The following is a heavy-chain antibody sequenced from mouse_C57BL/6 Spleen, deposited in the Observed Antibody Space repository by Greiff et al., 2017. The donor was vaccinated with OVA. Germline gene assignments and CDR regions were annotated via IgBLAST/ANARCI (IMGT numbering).Heavy chain of an antibody. CDR3: ARWGGGGDAMEY. CDR2: INPNNGGT. D-gene: IGHD1-1*02. V-gene: IGHV1-26*01. Sequence: VQLQQSGPELVKPGASVKISCKASGYTFTDYYMNWVKQSHGKSLEWIGDINPNNGGTSYNQKFKGKATLTVDKSSSTAYMELRSLTSEDSAVSNCARWGGGGDAMEYWGQGTSDTVSS. J-gene: IGHJ4*01. CDR1: GYTFTDYY.